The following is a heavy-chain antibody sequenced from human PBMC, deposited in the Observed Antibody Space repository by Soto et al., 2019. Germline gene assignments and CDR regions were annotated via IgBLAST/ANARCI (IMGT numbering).Heavy chain of an antibody. J-gene: IGHJ6*02. V-gene: IGHV3-9*01. D-gene: IGHD1-26*01. Sequence: GGSLRLSCAASKFTFDDYAMHWVRQAPGKGLEWVSGISWNGGSIGYADSVKARFTISRDNAKNSLYLQMNSLRVEDTALYYCAKDISGRGSFYYYHGLDVWGQGTTVTVSS. CDR2: ISWNGGSI. CDR1: KFTFDDYA. CDR3: AKDISGRGSFYYYHGLDV.